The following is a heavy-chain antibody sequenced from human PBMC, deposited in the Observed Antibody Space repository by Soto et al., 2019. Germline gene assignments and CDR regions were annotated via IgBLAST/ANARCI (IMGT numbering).Heavy chain of an antibody. J-gene: IGHJ4*02. CDR1: GFTFSGSA. Sequence: GGSLRLSCAASGFTFSGSAMHWVRQASGKGLEWVGRIRSKANSYATAYAASVKGRFTISRDDSKNTAYLQMDSLKTEDTAVYYCTTPLYYYDSSGPFDYWGQGTLVTVSS. CDR2: IRSKANSYAT. D-gene: IGHD3-22*01. CDR3: TTPLYYYDSSGPFDY. V-gene: IGHV3-73*01.